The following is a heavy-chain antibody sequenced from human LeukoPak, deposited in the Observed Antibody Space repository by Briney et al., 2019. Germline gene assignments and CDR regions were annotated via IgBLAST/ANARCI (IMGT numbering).Heavy chain of an antibody. CDR1: GFTFSSYA. Sequence: PGGSQRLSCAASGFTFSSYAMSWVRQAPGKGLEWVSAISGSGGSTYYADSVKGRFTISRDNSKNTLYLQMNSLRAEDTAVYYCAKIPLWDDAFYIWGQGTMVTVSS. V-gene: IGHV3-23*01. D-gene: IGHD5-18*01. J-gene: IGHJ3*02. CDR2: ISGSGGST. CDR3: AKIPLWDDAFYI.